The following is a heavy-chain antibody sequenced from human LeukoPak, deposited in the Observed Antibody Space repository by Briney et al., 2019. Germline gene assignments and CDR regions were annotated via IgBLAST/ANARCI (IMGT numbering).Heavy chain of an antibody. CDR3: ARVLLGLLLYGSYYMDV. V-gene: IGHV1-18*01. CDR1: GYTFTSYG. D-gene: IGHD2-15*01. CDR2: ISAYNGNT. Sequence: ASVKVSCKASGYTFTSYGISWVRQAPGQGLEWMGWISAYNGNTNYAQKLQGRVTMTTDTSPSKAYMELRSLRSDDTAVYYCARVLLGLLLYGSYYMDVWGKGTTVTVSS. J-gene: IGHJ6*03.